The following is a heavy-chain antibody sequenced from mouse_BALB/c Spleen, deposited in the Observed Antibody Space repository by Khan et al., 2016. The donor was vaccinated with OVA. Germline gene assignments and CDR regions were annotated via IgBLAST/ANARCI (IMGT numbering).Heavy chain of an antibody. D-gene: IGHD1-1*01. J-gene: IGHJ4*01. CDR1: GFSLTTYD. CDR3: ARSTVMDY. CDR2: IWAGGNT. V-gene: IGHV2-9*02. Sequence: VKLEESGPGLVAPSQSLSITCTVSGFSLTTYDVHWVRQPPGKGLEWLGIIWAGGNTNYNSALMSRLSISKDNSKSQVFLKMNSLQTDDTALYYCARSTVMDYWGQGTSVTVSS.